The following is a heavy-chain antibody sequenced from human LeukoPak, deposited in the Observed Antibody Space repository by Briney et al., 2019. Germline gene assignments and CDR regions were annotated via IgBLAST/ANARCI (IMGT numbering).Heavy chain of an antibody. CDR3: AKVGKGYRSY. CDR1: GFTVSYSF. D-gene: IGHD2-15*01. J-gene: IGHJ4*02. CDR2: IYSGGET. Sequence: PGGSLRLSCEASGFTVSYSFMSWVRQAPGKGLEWVSVIYSGGETYYADSIKGRFTISRDNSKNTLYLQMNSLRAEDTAVYYCAKVGKGYRSYWGRGTLVTVSS. V-gene: IGHV3-66*01.